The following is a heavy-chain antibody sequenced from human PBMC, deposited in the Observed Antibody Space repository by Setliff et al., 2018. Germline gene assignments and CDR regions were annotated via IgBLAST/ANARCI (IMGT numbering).Heavy chain of an antibody. CDR3: VTDGGYCSTTSCPFDY. CDR1: GYTLTELS. J-gene: IGHJ4*02. V-gene: IGHV1-24*01. CDR2: FDPEDGST. D-gene: IGHD2-2*01. Sequence: ASVKVSCKVSGYTLTELSMHWVRQAPGKGLEWMGGFDPEDGSTSYAQKFQGRVTMTRDTSTSTVYMELSSLRSEDTAVYYCVTDGGYCSTTSCPFDYWGQGTLVTVSS.